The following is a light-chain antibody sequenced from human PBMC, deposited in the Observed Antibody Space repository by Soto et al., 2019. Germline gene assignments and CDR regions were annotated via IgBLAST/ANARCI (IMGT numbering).Light chain of an antibody. CDR2: WAS. CDR3: QHYYSSPLT. Sequence: DIVMTQSPDSLAVSLGERATINCKSSQSVLYSSNNKNYLVWYQQKPGQPPKLLLYWASTRESGVPDRFSGSGSGTDFTLTISSLQAEDVAVYYCQHYYSSPLTFGGGTKVEIK. CDR1: QSVLYSSNNKNY. V-gene: IGKV4-1*01. J-gene: IGKJ4*01.